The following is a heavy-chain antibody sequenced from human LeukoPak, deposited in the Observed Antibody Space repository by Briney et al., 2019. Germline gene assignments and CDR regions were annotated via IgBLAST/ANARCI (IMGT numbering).Heavy chain of an antibody. CDR2: ISGSGGST. J-gene: IGHJ3*02. CDR1: GFTFSSYA. Sequence: GGSLRLSCAASGFTFSSYAMSWVRQAPGKVLGWVSAISGSGGSTYYADSVKGRFTISTDNSKNTLYLRMNSLRAEDTAVYYCAKHDYGGNWADAFDIWGQGTMVTVSS. CDR3: AKHDYGGNWADAFDI. V-gene: IGHV3-23*01. D-gene: IGHD4-23*01.